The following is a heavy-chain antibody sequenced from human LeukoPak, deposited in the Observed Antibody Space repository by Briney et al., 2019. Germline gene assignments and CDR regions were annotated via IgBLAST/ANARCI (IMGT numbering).Heavy chain of an antibody. CDR3: AKGDHYYDSSGYRPPDI. CDR1: GFTFSSYG. Sequence: PGGSLRLSCAASGFTFSSYGMHWARQAPGKGLEWVAFIRYDGSNKYYADSVKGRFTISRDNSKNTLYLQMNSLRAEDTAVYYCAKGDHYYDSSGYRPPDIWGQGTMVTVSS. J-gene: IGHJ3*02. D-gene: IGHD3-22*01. V-gene: IGHV3-30*02. CDR2: IRYDGSNK.